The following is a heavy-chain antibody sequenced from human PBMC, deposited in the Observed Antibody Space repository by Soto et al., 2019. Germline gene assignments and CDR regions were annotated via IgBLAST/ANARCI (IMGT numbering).Heavy chain of an antibody. Sequence: EVQLLESGGGLVQPGGSLRLSCAASGFTFSSYAMSWVRQAPGKGLEWVSSISGSGGSTYYADSVKGRFTISGDNSKNTLYLQMNSLRAEDTAVYYCAKTLGDSSGWFYFDYWGQGTLVTVSS. J-gene: IGHJ4*02. V-gene: IGHV3-23*01. CDR3: AKTLGDSSGWFYFDY. CDR1: GFTFSSYA. D-gene: IGHD6-13*01. CDR2: ISGSGGST.